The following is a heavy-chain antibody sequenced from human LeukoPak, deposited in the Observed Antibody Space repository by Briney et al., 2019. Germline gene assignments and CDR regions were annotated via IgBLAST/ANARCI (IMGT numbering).Heavy chain of an antibody. CDR1: GFTFNIYA. V-gene: IGHV3-23*01. CDR3: ARDRPNYHENNGHYYQRDGDH. Sequence: GGSLRLSCAASGFTFNIYAMSWVRLAPGKGMQWVASMCGSGGCTFYADSVKGRFTISRDNSKNTLYLQMHSLRAEDTAIYFCARDRPNYHENNGHYYQRDGDHWGQGTLVTVSS. J-gene: IGHJ5*02. CDR2: MCGSGGCT. D-gene: IGHD3-10*01.